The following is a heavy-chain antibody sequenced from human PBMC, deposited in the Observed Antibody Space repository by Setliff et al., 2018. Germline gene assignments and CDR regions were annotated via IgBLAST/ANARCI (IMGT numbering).Heavy chain of an antibody. Sequence: GESLKISCKGTGYDFITYWIAWVRQMPGKGLEWMGIIYPADSDTRYSPSFQGQVTISADSSISTAYLQWSSLKASDTAMYYCARHPYYYGSGTYLDNNNRWFDPWGQGTLVTVSS. J-gene: IGHJ5*02. CDR2: IYPADSDT. CDR1: GYDFITYW. D-gene: IGHD3-10*01. V-gene: IGHV5-51*01. CDR3: ARHPYYYGSGTYLDNNNRWFDP.